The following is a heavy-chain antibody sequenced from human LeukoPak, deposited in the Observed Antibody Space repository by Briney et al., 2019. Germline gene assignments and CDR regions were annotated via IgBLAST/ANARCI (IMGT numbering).Heavy chain of an antibody. V-gene: IGHV3-30*02. Sequence: GGSLRLSCAASGFTFRKYGMHWGRQAPGKVLEWVTFIRNDGSEKYYADSVKGRFTISRDSSKNTMYVQMHSLRPEDTAVYYCARDFNWGFDSWGQGTLVTVSS. CDR2: IRNDGSEK. CDR3: ARDFNWGFDS. D-gene: IGHD7-27*01. CDR1: GFTFRKYG. J-gene: IGHJ4*02.